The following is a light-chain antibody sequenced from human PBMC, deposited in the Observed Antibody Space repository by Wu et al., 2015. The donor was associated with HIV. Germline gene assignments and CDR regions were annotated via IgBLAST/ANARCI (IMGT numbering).Light chain of an antibody. Sequence: IQLTQSPSSLSASVGDRVTITCRASQGIGSFLAWYQQKPGKAPNLLIYAASTLQSGVPSRFRGSGSGTDFTLTISSLQPEDVATYYCQKYNTAPWTFGQGTKVEMK. J-gene: IGKJ1*01. CDR3: QKYNTAPWT. V-gene: IGKV1-27*01. CDR2: AAS. CDR1: QGIGSF.